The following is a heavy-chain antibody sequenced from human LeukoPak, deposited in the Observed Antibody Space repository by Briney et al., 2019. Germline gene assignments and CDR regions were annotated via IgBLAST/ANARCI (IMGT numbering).Heavy chain of an antibody. CDR2: IYYSGST. Sequence: SETLSLTCTVSGGSISSYYWSWIRQPPGKGLEWIGYIYYSGSTNYNPSLKSRVTISVDTSKNQFSLKLSSVTAADTAVYYCARFGPLIVATGCGMDVWGQGTTVAVSS. D-gene: IGHD5-12*01. CDR1: GGSISSYY. V-gene: IGHV4-59*08. J-gene: IGHJ6*02. CDR3: ARFGPLIVATGCGMDV.